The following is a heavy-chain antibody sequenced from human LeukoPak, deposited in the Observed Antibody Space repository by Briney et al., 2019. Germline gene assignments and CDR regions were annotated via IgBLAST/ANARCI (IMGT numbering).Heavy chain of an antibody. CDR2: ISSSSSYI. CDR3: ARLTKAFFDY. CDR1: GFTISSYS. D-gene: IGHD4-11*01. V-gene: IGHV3-21*01. J-gene: IGHJ4*02. Sequence: PGGSLRLSSAASGFTISSYSMNWVRQAPGKGLEWVSSISSSSSYIYYADSVKGRFTISRDNAKNSLYLQMNSLRAEDTAVYYCARLTKAFFDYWGQGTLVTVSS.